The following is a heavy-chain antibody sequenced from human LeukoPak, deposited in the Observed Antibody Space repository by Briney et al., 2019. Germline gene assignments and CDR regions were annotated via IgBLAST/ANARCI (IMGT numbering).Heavy chain of an antibody. CDR3: ARGDGYSFPFDY. Sequence: ASVKVSCKAFGYTFTSNYMHWVRQAPGQGPEWMGVISPSGGSTTYAQKFQGRVTLTRDMSTSTDYLELSRLRSDDTAVYYCARGDGYSFPFDYWGQGTLVTVSS. CDR1: GYTFTSNY. V-gene: IGHV1-46*01. J-gene: IGHJ4*02. CDR2: ISPSGGST. D-gene: IGHD5-24*01.